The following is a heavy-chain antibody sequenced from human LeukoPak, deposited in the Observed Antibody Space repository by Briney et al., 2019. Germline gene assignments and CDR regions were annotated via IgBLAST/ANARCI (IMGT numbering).Heavy chain of an antibody. Sequence: ASVKVSCKASGYTFTGNYMHWVRQAPGQGLEWMGWINPNSGGTNYAQKFQGRVTMTRDTSISTAYMELSRLRSDDTAVYYCARVGLWASEYMDVWGKGTTVTVSS. V-gene: IGHV1-2*02. CDR1: GYTFTGNY. CDR2: INPNSGGT. D-gene: IGHD2/OR15-2a*01. J-gene: IGHJ6*03. CDR3: ARVGLWASEYMDV.